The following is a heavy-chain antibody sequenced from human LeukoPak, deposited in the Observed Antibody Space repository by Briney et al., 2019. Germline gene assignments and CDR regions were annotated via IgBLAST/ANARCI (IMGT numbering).Heavy chain of an antibody. CDR3: ARVGSGSYHYGMDV. V-gene: IGHV3-11*01. D-gene: IGHD3-10*01. J-gene: IGHJ6*02. Sequence: GGSLRLSCAASGFSFGDYYMSWIRQAPGEGLEFLSYISSSGNTIQYAETVKGRFTISRDNAKNSLYLQMDSLRAEDTAVYYCARVGSGSYHYGMDVWGRGTTVTVSS. CDR2: ISSSGNTI. CDR1: GFSFGDYY.